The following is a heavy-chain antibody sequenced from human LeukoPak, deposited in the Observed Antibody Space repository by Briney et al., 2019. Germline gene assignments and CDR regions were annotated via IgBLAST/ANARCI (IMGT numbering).Heavy chain of an antibody. D-gene: IGHD6-13*01. J-gene: IGHJ4*02. CDR1: GFTFSSYV. CDR2: ISYDENKK. CDR3: AKDSPPGYSSSWYV. Sequence: GGSLRLSCVASGFTFSSYVTHWVRQAPGKGLEWVALISYDENKKYYTESVKGRFTISRDNSKRTLYLHMNSLSAEDSAVYYCAKDSPPGYSSSWYVWGQGTLVTVSS. V-gene: IGHV3-30*18.